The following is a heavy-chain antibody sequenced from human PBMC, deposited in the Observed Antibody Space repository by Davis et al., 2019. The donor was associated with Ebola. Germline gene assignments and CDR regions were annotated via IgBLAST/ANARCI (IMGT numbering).Heavy chain of an antibody. D-gene: IGHD4-17*01. J-gene: IGHJ5*02. CDR1: GGSFSGYY. Sequence: GSLRLSCAVYGGSFSGYYWSWIRQPPGKGLEWIGEINHSGSTNYNPSLKSRVTISVDTSKNQFSLKLSSVTAADTAVYYCARLTRLSMTTVKTGWFDPWGQGTLVTVSS. CDR2: INHSGST. CDR3: ARLTRLSMTTVKTGWFDP. V-gene: IGHV4-34*01.